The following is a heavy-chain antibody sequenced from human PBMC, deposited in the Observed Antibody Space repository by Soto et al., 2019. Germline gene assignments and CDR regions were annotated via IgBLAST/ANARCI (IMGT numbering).Heavy chain of an antibody. D-gene: IGHD2-15*01. J-gene: IGHJ4*02. CDR2: ITNGGGGA. CDR3: AKVCSGGSCFSGY. Sequence: EVQLLESGGGLVQPGGSLRLSCAASGFNFSSYVMSWVRQAPGKGLEWVSSITNGGGGAYYADSVKGRFTISRDNSKNTLYLQMNSLRAEDTAVYYCAKVCSGGSCFSGYWGQGTLVTVSS. CDR1: GFNFSSYV. V-gene: IGHV3-23*01.